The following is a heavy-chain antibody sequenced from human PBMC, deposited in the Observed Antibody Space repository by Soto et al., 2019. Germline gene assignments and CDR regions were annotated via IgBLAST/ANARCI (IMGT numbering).Heavy chain of an antibody. Sequence: SETLSLTCAVSGGSISSGGYSWSWIRQPPGKGLEWIGYIYHSGSTYYNPSLKSRVTISVDTSKNQFSLKLSSVTAADTAVYYCASFYGSGSRQIDSWGQGTLVTVSS. D-gene: IGHD3-10*01. CDR1: GGSISSGGYS. CDR3: ASFYGSGSRQIDS. J-gene: IGHJ4*02. V-gene: IGHV4-30-2*01. CDR2: IYHSGST.